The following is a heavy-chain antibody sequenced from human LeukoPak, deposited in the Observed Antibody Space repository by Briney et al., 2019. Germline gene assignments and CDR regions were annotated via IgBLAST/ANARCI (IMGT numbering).Heavy chain of an antibody. Sequence: GGSLRLSCAASGDYWMHWVRQAPGKGLVWVSHINSDGSWTSYADSVKGRFTISKDNAKNTVYLQMNDLRAEDTAVYYCVSFYETYWGRGTLVTVSS. CDR3: VSFYETY. CDR1: GDYW. V-gene: IGHV3-74*01. D-gene: IGHD2-2*01. CDR2: INSDGSWT. J-gene: IGHJ4*02.